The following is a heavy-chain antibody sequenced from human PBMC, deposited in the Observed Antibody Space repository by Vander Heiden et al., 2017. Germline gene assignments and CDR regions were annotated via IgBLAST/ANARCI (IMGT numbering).Heavy chain of an antibody. CDR1: RQNFTSCH. J-gene: IGHJ4*02. CDR2: INPSGGST. V-gene: IGHV1-46*01. D-gene: IGHD6-19*01. Sequence: QVQLVQSGAEVKQPGASVKVYCKAFRQNFTSCHMHCVRQAPGEGLEWMGIINPSGGSTSYAQKFQGRVTMTRDTSTSTVYMELSSLRSEDTAVYYCARGNIAVAGTFGYWGQGTLVTVSS. CDR3: ARGNIAVAGTFGY.